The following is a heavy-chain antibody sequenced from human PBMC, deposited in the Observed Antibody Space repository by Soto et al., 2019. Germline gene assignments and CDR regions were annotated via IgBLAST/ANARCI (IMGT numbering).Heavy chain of an antibody. CDR1: GGSISSYY. CDR3: ARRYGASFDY. CDR2: IYYSGST. V-gene: IGHV4-59*01. D-gene: IGHD4-17*01. Sequence: QVQLQESGPGLVKPSETLSLTCTVSGGSISSYYWSWIRQPPGKGLEWIGYIYYSGSTNYNPSLKSRVTISVDTSKNQFSLKLSSVTAADTAVYYCARRYGASFDYWGHGTLVNVSS. J-gene: IGHJ4*01.